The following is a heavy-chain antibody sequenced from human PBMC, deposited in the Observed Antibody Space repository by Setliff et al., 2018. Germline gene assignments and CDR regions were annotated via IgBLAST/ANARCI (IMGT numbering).Heavy chain of an antibody. CDR3: ARGPKDFVVLPTAAYFDY. D-gene: IGHD2-2*01. CDR2: ISPYNGKT. Sequence: GASVKVSCKASGGTFSSYGISWVRQAPGQGLEWMGWISPYNGKTNHAQNLQGRVAMTTDTSTSTAYMELRSLRSDDTAVYYCARGPKDFVVLPTAAYFDYWGQGTLVTVSS. CDR1: GGTFSSYG. J-gene: IGHJ4*02. V-gene: IGHV1-18*01.